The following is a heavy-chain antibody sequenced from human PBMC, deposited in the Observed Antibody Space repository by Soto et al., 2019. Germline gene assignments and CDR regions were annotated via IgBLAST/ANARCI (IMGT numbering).Heavy chain of an antibody. CDR2: IYYSGGT. V-gene: IGHV4-4*02. Sequence: QVQLQESGPGLVRPSGTLSLTCAVSGDSINSNYCWTWVRQPPGQGLEWIAEIYYSGGTSYNPSLKSRVTISMDKSNNQFSLNLTSVKAADTAMYYCARDTGWGLGYWGQGTLVTDSS. J-gene: IGHJ4*02. CDR1: GDSINSNYC. CDR3: ARDTGWGLGY. D-gene: IGHD6-19*01.